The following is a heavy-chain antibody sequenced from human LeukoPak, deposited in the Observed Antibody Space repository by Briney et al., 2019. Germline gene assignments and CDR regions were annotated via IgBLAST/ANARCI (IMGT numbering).Heavy chain of an antibody. CDR1: GYSFTSYW. CDR2: IYPGDSDT. V-gene: IGHV5-51*01. Sequence: GESLKISCKGSGYSFTSYWIGWVRQMPGKGLEWMGIIYPGDSDTRYSPSFQGQVTISADKSISTAYLQWSSLKASDTAMYYCARHGDTYYDFWRGYYKYNWFDPWGQGTLVTVSS. D-gene: IGHD3-3*01. CDR3: ARHGDTYYDFWRGYYKYNWFDP. J-gene: IGHJ5*02.